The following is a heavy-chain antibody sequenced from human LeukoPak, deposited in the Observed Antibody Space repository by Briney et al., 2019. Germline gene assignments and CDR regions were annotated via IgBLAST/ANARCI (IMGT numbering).Heavy chain of an antibody. CDR3: ARVYSSGWTIFDY. J-gene: IGHJ4*02. V-gene: IGHV3-11*05. CDR2: IRSSRSYT. Sequence: GGSVRLFCAASGLIYSVYCMRCIRQARGKGLVWVSYIRSSRSYTNFADYVKRRFTISRDNAKNTLYLQMSSLRAEDRAVYYCARVYSSGWTIFDYWGQGTLVTVSS. D-gene: IGHD6-19*01. CDR1: GLIYSVYC.